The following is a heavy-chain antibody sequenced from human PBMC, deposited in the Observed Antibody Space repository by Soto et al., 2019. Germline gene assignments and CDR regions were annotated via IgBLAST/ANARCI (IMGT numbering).Heavy chain of an antibody. J-gene: IGHJ5*02. V-gene: IGHV4-59*08. Sequence: SETLSLTCTVSGGSIISYFWSWIRQPPGKGLEWIGFIDDSGSTKYNPSLKNRVTIAVDTSKNQFSLKLSSVTAEDTAVYYCARQPRDTFFGVVIHSPQEFDPWGQGTLVTVSS. CDR1: GGSIISYF. D-gene: IGHD3-3*01. CDR2: IDDSGST. CDR3: ARQPRDTFFGVVIHSPQEFDP.